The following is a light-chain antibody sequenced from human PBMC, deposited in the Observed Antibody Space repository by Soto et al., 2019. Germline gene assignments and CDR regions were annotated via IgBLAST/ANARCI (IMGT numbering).Light chain of an antibody. CDR2: GAS. J-gene: IGKJ2*01. V-gene: IGKV3-15*01. Sequence: EIGMTQSPATLSVSPGERAVLSCRATQTVSSNLAWYQHKPGQAPRLLIYGASTRATDIPARFSGSGSGTEFTLTISSLQSEDFVVYYCQQYTNWPRTFGQGTKLEI. CDR1: QTVSSN. CDR3: QQYTNWPRT.